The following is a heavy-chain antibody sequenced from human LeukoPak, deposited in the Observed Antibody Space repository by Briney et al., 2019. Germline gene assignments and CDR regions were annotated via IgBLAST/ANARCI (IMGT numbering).Heavy chain of an antibody. D-gene: IGHD1-26*01. CDR1: GFTFSSYA. V-gene: IGHV3-23*01. CDR2: ISGSGGST. J-gene: IGHJ5*02. CDR3: AKDHSGSYKRDWFDP. Sequence: GGSLRLSCAASGFTFSSYAMSWVRQAPGKGLEWVSAISGSGGSTYYADSVKGRFTIPRDNSKNTLYLQMNSLRAEDTAVYYCAKDHSGSYKRDWFDPWGQGTLVTVSS.